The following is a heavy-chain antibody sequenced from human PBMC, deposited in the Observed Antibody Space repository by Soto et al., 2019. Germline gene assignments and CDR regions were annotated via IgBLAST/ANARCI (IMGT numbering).Heavy chain of an antibody. D-gene: IGHD5-12*01. J-gene: IGHJ5*02. V-gene: IGHV4-30-4*01. CDR2: IYYSGST. CDR3: ASQHGYSGLSRFDP. Sequence: QVQLQESGPGLVKPSQTLSLTCTVSGGSISSGDYYWSWIRQPPGKGLEWIGYIYYSGSTYYNPSIMSRVTISVDTSKNQFSLKLSSVTAADTAVYYFASQHGYSGLSRFDPWGQGTLVTVSS. CDR1: GGSISSGDYY.